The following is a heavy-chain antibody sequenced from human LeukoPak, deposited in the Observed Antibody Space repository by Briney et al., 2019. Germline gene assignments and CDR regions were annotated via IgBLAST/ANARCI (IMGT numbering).Heavy chain of an antibody. J-gene: IGHJ4*02. V-gene: IGHV3-48*01. CDR1: GFTFSSYS. D-gene: IGHD3-10*01. Sequence: PGGSLRLSCAASGFTFSSYSMNWVRQAPGKGLEWVSYISSSSSTIYYADSVKGRFTISRDNAKNSLYLQMNSQRAEDTAVYYCARGSGSRRRDFDYWGQGTLVTVSS. CDR3: ARGSGSRRRDFDY. CDR2: ISSSSSTI.